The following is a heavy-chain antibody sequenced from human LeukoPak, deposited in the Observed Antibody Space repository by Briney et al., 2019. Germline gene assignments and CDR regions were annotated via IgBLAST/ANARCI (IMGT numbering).Heavy chain of an antibody. CDR3: ARGHSSLRLYYFDY. J-gene: IGHJ4*02. D-gene: IGHD6-6*01. V-gene: IGHV1-2*02. Sequence: ASVKVSCKASGYTFTGNFIHWVRQTPEQGLEWVGWINPNGGGTNYAQKFQGRVTMTRDTSISTAYMDLSSLTSEDTAIYYCARGHSSLRLYYFDYWGQGTLVTVSS. CDR2: INPNGGGT. CDR1: GYTFTGNF.